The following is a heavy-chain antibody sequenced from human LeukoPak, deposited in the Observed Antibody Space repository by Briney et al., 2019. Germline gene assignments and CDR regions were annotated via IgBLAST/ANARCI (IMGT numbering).Heavy chain of an antibody. V-gene: IGHV4-39*07. CDR2: INYSRSP. CDR1: RGSISSSSYF. D-gene: IGHD2-2*03. J-gene: IGHJ4*02. CDR3: ARDVDTVLVD. Sequence: SETLSLTCTVSRGSISSSSYFWGWIRQPPGKGLEWIGTINYSRSPYYNPSLRSRVTISLDTSKNQFSLRLSSVTAADTAVYYCARDVDTVLVDWGQGTLVTVSS.